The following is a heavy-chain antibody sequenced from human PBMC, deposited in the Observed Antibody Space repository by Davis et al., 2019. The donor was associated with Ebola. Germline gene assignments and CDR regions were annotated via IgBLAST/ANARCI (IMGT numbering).Heavy chain of an antibody. J-gene: IGHJ6*02. CDR2: IYYSGST. Sequence: PSETLSLTCTVSGGSISSSSYYWGWIRQPPGKGLEWIGSIYYSGSTYYNPSLKSRVTISVDTSKNQFSLKLSSVTAADTAVYYCARVPIAAAEGMDVWGQGTTVTVSS. V-gene: IGHV4-39*01. D-gene: IGHD6-13*01. CDR1: GGSISSSSYY. CDR3: ARVPIAAAEGMDV.